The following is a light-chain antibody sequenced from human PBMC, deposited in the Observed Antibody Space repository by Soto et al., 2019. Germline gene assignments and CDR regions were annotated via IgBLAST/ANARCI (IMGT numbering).Light chain of an antibody. J-gene: IGLJ2*01. CDR1: SSNIESNT. V-gene: IGLV1-44*01. CDR2: SNN. CDR3: AAWDDSLNGVI. Sequence: QSVLTQPPSASGTPGERVTISCSGSSSNIESNTVNWYQQLPGTAPKHLIYSNNQRPSGVPDRFSGSKSGTSASLAISGLQSEDEADYYCAAWDDSLNGVIFGGGTKVTVL.